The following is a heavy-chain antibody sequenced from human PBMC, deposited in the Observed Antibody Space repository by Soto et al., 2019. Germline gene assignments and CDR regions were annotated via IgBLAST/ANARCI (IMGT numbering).Heavy chain of an antibody. V-gene: IGHV4-61*01. CDR1: GGSVSSGSYY. CDR3: ARTNDILTGPFDY. Sequence: PSETLSLTCTVSGGSVSSGSYYWSWIRQPPGKGLEWIGYIYYSGSTNYNPSLKSRVTISVDTSKNQFSLKLSSVTAADTAVYYCARTNDILTGPFDYWGQGTQVTVSS. CDR2: IYYSGST. D-gene: IGHD3-9*01. J-gene: IGHJ4*02.